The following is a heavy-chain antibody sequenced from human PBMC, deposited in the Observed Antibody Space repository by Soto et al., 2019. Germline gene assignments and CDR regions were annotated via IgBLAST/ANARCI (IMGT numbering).Heavy chain of an antibody. J-gene: IGHJ4*02. V-gene: IGHV3-7*01. CDR2: IKQDGSEK. D-gene: IGHD1-1*01. Sequence: EVQLVESGGGLVQPGGSLRLYCAASGFTFSSYWMSWVGQAPGKGLEWVANIKQDGSEKYYVDSVKGRFTISRDNAKNSLYLQMNSLRAEDTAVYYCARVWTNDYYFDYWGQGTLVTVSS. CDR3: ARVWTNDYYFDY. CDR1: GFTFSSYW.